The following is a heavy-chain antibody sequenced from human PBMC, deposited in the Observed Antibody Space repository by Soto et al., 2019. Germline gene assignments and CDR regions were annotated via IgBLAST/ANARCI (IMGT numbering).Heavy chain of an antibody. Sequence: GGSLRLSCAASGFTFSSYAMSWVRQAPGKGLEWVSAISGSGGSTYYADSVKGRFTISRDNSKNTLYLQMNSLRAEDTAVYYCAKDPTPREYSGYCDYWGQGTLVTVSS. V-gene: IGHV3-23*01. J-gene: IGHJ4*02. CDR1: GFTFSSYA. CDR3: AKDPTPREYSGYCDY. D-gene: IGHD5-12*01. CDR2: ISGSGGST.